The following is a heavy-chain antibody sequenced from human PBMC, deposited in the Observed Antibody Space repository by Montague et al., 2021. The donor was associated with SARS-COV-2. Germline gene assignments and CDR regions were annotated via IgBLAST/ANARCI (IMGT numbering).Heavy chain of an antibody. CDR1: GYSFTSYW. CDR3: ARWDVVVVAATSWFDP. Sequence: QSGAEVKKPGESLRISCKGSGYSFTSYWISWVRQMPGKGLEWMGRIDPSDSYTNYSPSFQGHVTISADKSISTAYLQWGSLKASDTAMYYCARWDVVVVAATSWFDPWGQGTLVTVSS. J-gene: IGHJ5*02. V-gene: IGHV5-10-1*01. D-gene: IGHD2-15*01. CDR2: IDPSDSYT.